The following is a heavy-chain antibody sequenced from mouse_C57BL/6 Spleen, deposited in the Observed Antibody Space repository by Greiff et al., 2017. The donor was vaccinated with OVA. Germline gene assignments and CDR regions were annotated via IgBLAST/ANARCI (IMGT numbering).Heavy chain of an antibody. Sequence: VQLQQSGAELVRPGSSVKLSCKASGYTFTSYWMDWVKQRPGQGLEWIGNIYPSDSETHYNQKFKDKATLTVDKSSSTAYMQLSSLTSEDSAVYYCARGTNWERAYWGQGTLVTVSA. V-gene: IGHV1-61*01. CDR1: GYTFTSYW. CDR3: ARGTNWERAY. D-gene: IGHD4-1*01. CDR2: IYPSDSET. J-gene: IGHJ3*01.